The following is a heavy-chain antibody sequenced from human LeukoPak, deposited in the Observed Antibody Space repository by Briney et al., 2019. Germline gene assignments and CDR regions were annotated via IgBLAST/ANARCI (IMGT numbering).Heavy chain of an antibody. Sequence: PGGSLRLSCAASGFTFSSYAMSWVRQAPGKGLEWVSAISGSGGSTYYADSVKGRFTISRDNSKNTLYLQMNSLGAEDTAVYYCAKRGEMAKKNPLDYWGQGTLVTVSS. CDR3: AKRGEMAKKNPLDY. J-gene: IGHJ4*02. D-gene: IGHD5-24*01. CDR1: GFTFSSYA. V-gene: IGHV3-23*01. CDR2: ISGSGGST.